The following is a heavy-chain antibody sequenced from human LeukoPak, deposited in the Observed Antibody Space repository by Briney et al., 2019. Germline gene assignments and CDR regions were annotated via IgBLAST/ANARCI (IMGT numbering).Heavy chain of an antibody. J-gene: IGHJ6*03. Sequence: GGSLRLSCAASGFTFSSYGMHWVRQAPGKGLEWVAVISYDGSNKYYADSVKGRFTISRDNSKNTLYLQMNSLRAEDTAVYYCARSGRSSYYYYYYMDVWGKGTTVTVSS. CDR3: ARSGRSSYYYYYYMDV. CDR2: ISYDGSNK. V-gene: IGHV3-30*19. CDR1: GFTFSSYG.